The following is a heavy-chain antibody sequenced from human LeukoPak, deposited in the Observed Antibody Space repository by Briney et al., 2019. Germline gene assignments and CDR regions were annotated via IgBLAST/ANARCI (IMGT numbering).Heavy chain of an antibody. Sequence: GESLKISCKGSGYSFTSYWIGWVRQMPGKGLEWMGIIYPGDSDTRYSPSFQGQVTISADKSISTAYLQWSSLKASDTAMYYCARLSNPMVRGVTTYGYDYYYYMDVWGKGTTVTVSS. CDR3: ARLSNPMVRGVTTYGYDYYYYMDV. D-gene: IGHD3-10*01. CDR1: GYSFTSYW. V-gene: IGHV5-51*01. CDR2: IYPGDSDT. J-gene: IGHJ6*03.